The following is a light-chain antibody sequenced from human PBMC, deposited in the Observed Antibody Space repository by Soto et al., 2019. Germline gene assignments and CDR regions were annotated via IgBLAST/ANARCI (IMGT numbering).Light chain of an antibody. CDR1: QTISRF. Sequence: DIQMTQSPTSLSASVGDTVNITCRASQTISRFLTWYQHKPGKAPKLLISAATNLETGVPSRFSGSGSGTDFTPAIAGLQAEDFATYYCQQTYNIPPFTFGQGTKLEIK. J-gene: IGKJ2*01. CDR2: AAT. CDR3: QQTYNIPPFT. V-gene: IGKV1-39*01.